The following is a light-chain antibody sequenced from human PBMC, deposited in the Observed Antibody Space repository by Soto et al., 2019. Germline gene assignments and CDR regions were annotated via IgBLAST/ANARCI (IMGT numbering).Light chain of an antibody. J-gene: IGLJ2*01. CDR2: GNI. CDR3: QSYDSSLSGVV. V-gene: IGLV1-40*01. CDR1: SSNIGSGYE. Sequence: QSVLAHPPSVSGARGQRVTISCTGSSSNIGSGYEVHWYQQLPGTAPKLLIYGNIYRPSGVPDRFSGSKSDTSVSLAITGLQAEDEADYHCQSYDSSLSGVVFGGGTKLTVL.